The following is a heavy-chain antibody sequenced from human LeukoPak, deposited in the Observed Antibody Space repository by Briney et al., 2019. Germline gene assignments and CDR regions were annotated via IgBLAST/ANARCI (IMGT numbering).Heavy chain of an antibody. CDR2: INPNSGGT. V-gene: IGHV1-2*02. J-gene: IGHJ3*02. CDR1: GYTFTGYY. CDR3: ARLPLWGDAFDI. Sequence: ATVKVSCKASGYTFTGYYMHWVRQAPGQGLEWMGWINPNSGGTNYAQKFQGRVTMTRDTSISTAYMELSRLRSDDTAVYYCARLPLWGDAFDIWGQGTMVTASS. D-gene: IGHD2-21*01.